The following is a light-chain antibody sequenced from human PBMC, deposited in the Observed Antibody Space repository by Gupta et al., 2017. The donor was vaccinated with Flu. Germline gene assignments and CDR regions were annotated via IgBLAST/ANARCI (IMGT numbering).Light chain of an antibody. J-gene: IGKJ4*01. CDR3: QQDDNYPPT. V-gene: IGKV1-8*01. CDR1: QGISTY. Sequence: PSSLSASVGDIVTISCRTSQGISTYLAWYQQKPGRAPALLIKGASTLQSGAPSRFSGSGSGRDFTLTISGLHSEDSATYFCQQDDNYPPTFGGGTKVAI. CDR2: GAS.